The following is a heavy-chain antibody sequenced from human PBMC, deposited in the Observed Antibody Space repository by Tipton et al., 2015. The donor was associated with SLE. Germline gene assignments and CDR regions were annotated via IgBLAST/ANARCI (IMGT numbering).Heavy chain of an antibody. D-gene: IGHD3-10*01. CDR2: IWYDGSNK. J-gene: IGHJ4*02. CDR3: TRPPLGAVGY. V-gene: IGHV3-33*08. CDR1: GFTFSSYG. Sequence: SLRLSCAASGFTFSSYGMHWVRQAPGKGLEWVAVIWYDGSNKYYADSVKGRFTISRDNSKNTLYLQMNSLKTEDTAVYYCTRPPLGAVGYWGQGTLVTVSS.